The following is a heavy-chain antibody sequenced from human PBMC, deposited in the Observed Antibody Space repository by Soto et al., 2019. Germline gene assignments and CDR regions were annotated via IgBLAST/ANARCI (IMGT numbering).Heavy chain of an antibody. J-gene: IGHJ4*02. D-gene: IGHD3-10*01. Sequence: QVQLVQSGAEVKKPGASVKVSCKASGYTFTSYGISWVRQAPGQGLEWMGWISAYNGNTNYAQKLQGRVTMTTDTSTSTAYMELRRRRSDDTAVYYCARGRRRGGDGSGSYYKPQPLGYWGQGTLVTVSS. CDR2: ISAYNGNT. V-gene: IGHV1-18*01. CDR1: GYTFTSYG. CDR3: ARGRRRGGDGSGSYYKPQPLGY.